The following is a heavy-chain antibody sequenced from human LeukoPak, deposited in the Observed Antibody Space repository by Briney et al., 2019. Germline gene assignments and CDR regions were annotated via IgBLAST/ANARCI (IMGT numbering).Heavy chain of an antibody. Sequence: PSETLSPTCAVYGGSFSGYYWSWIRQPPGKGLEWIGEINHSGSTNYNPSLKSRVTISVDTSKNQFSLKLSSVTAADTAVYYCARADYSGSYWGVDYFDYWGQGTLVTVSS. CDR3: ARADYSGSYWGVDYFDY. D-gene: IGHD1-26*01. CDR2: INHSGST. J-gene: IGHJ4*02. V-gene: IGHV4-34*01. CDR1: GGSFSGYY.